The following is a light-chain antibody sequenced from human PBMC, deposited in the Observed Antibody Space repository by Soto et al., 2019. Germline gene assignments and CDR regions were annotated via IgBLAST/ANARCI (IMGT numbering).Light chain of an antibody. V-gene: IGLV2-14*01. J-gene: IGLJ1*01. CDR2: EVS. CDR3: SSYPSSSSLYV. Sequence: QSALTQPASVSGSPGQSITISCTGSRSDIGGYKYVSWYQQLPGKAPKLLIYEVSVRTSGITDRFSGSKSGITASLTISGLQSEDEAVYYCSSYPSSSSLYVFGAGTKLTVL. CDR1: RSDIGGYKY.